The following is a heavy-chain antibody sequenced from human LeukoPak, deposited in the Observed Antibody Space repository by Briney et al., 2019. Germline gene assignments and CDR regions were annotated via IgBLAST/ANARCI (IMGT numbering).Heavy chain of an antibody. D-gene: IGHD5-12*01. CDR1: GYTFTGYY. CDR2: INPNSGGT. V-gene: IGHV1-2*06. CDR3: ARLASGYFSYYFDY. J-gene: IGHJ4*02. Sequence: SVKVSCKASGYTFTGYYMHWVRQAPGQGLEWMGRINPNSGGTNYAQKFQGRVTMTRDTSISTAYMELSRLRSDDTAVYYCARLASGYFSYYFDYWGQGTLVTVSS.